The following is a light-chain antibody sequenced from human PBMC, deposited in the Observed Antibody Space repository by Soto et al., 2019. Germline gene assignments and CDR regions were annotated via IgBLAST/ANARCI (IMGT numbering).Light chain of an antibody. J-gene: IGKJ4*01. Sequence: DIQMTQSPSSLSASVGDRVTITCRASQSVGTYLSWYQQKQGKAPKLLINVASTLQSGVPSRFSGSGSGTDFTLTISNLQPEDFATYYCQQGYSTVLSFGGGTKVEIK. CDR1: QSVGTY. CDR3: QQGYSTVLS. CDR2: VAS. V-gene: IGKV1-39*01.